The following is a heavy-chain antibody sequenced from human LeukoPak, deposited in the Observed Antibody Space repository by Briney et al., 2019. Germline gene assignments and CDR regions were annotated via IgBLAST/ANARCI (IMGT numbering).Heavy chain of an antibody. Sequence: GASVKVSCKASGYTFTYYYMHWVRQAHGQGVEWMGGINTNRGGRNYAQKFQGRVTMTRDTYISKAYMELSRLRYDDADVYYYARVKDLISMVRGVLSPQNYYYYYIDVWGKGTTVTVSS. CDR2: INTNRGGR. CDR1: GYTFTYYY. CDR3: ARVKDLISMVRGVLSPQNYYYYYIDV. V-gene: IGHV1-2*02. D-gene: IGHD3-10*01. J-gene: IGHJ6*03.